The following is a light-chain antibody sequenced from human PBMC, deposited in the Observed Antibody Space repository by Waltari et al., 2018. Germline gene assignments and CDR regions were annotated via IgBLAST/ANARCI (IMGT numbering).Light chain of an antibody. V-gene: IGLV1-40*01. CDR1: SSNIRAGYD. CDR3: QSYDSSLSAVV. J-gene: IGLJ2*01. Sequence: QSVLTQPPSVSGAPGQRVPIPCTGSSSNIRAGYDVHWYQQLPGTAPKLLIYGNSNRPSGVPDRFSGSKSGTSASLAITGLQAEDEADYYCQSYDSSLSAVVFGGGTKLTVL. CDR2: GNS.